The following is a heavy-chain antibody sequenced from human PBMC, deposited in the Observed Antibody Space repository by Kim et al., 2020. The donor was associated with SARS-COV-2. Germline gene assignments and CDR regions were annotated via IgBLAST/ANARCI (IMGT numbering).Heavy chain of an antibody. CDR3: ARDGDS. CDR2: DETTK. J-gene: IGHJ4*02. V-gene: IGHV3-33*01. Sequence: DETTKYYHNSLKGRFTISRDNSKSTLFLQRDSLRDEATAVYYCARDGDSWGQGTLVTVSS.